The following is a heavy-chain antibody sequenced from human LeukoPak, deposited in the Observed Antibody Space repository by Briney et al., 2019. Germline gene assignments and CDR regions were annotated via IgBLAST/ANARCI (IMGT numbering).Heavy chain of an antibody. J-gene: IGHJ5*02. CDR3: AKDLEQQLVLDWFDP. CDR1: RFTLSSYG. CDR2: IRYDGSNK. Sequence: GSLRLSCAAARFTLSSYGLHWVRQAPGKGLEWVAFIRYDGSNKYYADSVKGRFTISRDNSKNTLYLQMNSLRAEDTAVYYCAKDLEQQLVLDWFDPWGQGTLVTVSS. D-gene: IGHD6-13*01. V-gene: IGHV3-30*02.